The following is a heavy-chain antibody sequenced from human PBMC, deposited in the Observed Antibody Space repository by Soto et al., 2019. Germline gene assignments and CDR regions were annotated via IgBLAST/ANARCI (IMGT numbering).Heavy chain of an antibody. CDR2: IYYSGST. Sequence: SETLSLTCTVSGGSISSSSYYWGWIRQPPGKGLEWIGSIYYSGSTYYNPSLKSRVTISVDTSKNQFSLKLSSVTAADTAVYYCARGTYSSGWYLIAYWGQGTLVPVSS. CDR3: ARGTYSSGWYLIAY. D-gene: IGHD6-19*01. V-gene: IGHV4-39*01. J-gene: IGHJ4*02. CDR1: GGSISSSSYY.